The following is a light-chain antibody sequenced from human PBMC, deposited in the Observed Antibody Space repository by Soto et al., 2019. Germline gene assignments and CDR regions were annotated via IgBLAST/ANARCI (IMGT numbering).Light chain of an antibody. J-gene: IGKJ2*01. V-gene: IGKV3-20*01. Sequence: ETVLTQSPGTLSLSPGERATLSCRASQAIRSTHLAWYQQKPGQAPGLLMYLSSTRAPGIPDRFSGSGSGTDFTLSISRLEPEDFAVYYCQQYDSSPYTFGQGTKLEIK. CDR1: QAIRSTH. CDR2: LSS. CDR3: QQYDSSPYT.